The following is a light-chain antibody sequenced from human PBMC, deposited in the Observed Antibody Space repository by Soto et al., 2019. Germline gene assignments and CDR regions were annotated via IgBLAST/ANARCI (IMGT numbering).Light chain of an antibody. V-gene: IGKV4-1*01. CDR2: WAS. Sequence: DIVMTQSPDSLAVSLGERASINCSSSQSVLYSSTNRNYLAWYQQKPGQPPKLLIYWASIRESGVPDRFSGSGSGTDFTLTISNLQTEDVAVYYCQQFYTSPLTFGGGTKVEIK. CDR1: QSVLYSSTNRNY. J-gene: IGKJ4*01. CDR3: QQFYTSPLT.